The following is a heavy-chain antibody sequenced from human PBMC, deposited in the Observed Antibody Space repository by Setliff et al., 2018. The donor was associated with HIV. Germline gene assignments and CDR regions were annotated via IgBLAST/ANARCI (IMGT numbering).Heavy chain of an antibody. D-gene: IGHD3-10*01. CDR2: MNPNSGVS. CDR1: GHTFTNYD. V-gene: IGHV1-8*01. J-gene: IGHJ6*02. CDR3: ARGKGVGGVIITGGLDV. Sequence: ASVKVSCKPPGHTFTNYDIHWMRRAPGQGLEWMGWMNPNSGVSGYALKFHDRVTMTRDTSITTLYMDLSSLTSEDTAVYYCARGKGVGGVIITGGLDVWGQGTTVTVSS.